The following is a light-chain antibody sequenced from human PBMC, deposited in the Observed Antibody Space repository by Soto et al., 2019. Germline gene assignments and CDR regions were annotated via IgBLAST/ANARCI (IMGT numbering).Light chain of an antibody. CDR1: SGHISYA. CDR2: LNSDGSH. J-gene: IGLJ3*02. CDR3: QTWGTGIRV. Sequence: QLVLTQSPSASASLGASVKLTCTLSSGHISYAIAWHQQQPEKGPRYLMKLNSDGSHSKGDGIPDRFSGSSSGAERYLTISSLQYEDEADYYCQTWGTGIRVFGGGTKLTVL. V-gene: IGLV4-69*01.